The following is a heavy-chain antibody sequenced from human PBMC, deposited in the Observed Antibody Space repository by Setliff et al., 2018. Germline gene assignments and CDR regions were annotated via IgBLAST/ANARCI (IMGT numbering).Heavy chain of an antibody. V-gene: IGHV4-38-2*01. J-gene: IGHJ4*02. CDR1: GYSISSGYY. D-gene: IGHD3-10*01. Sequence: PSETLSLTCAVSGYSISSGYYWGWIRQPPGKGLEWIGSIYHSGSAYYNPSLKSRVTISVDTSKNQFSLKLTSVTAADTAVYYCATPGRRFGESIDYWGQGTLVTVSS. CDR3: ATPGRRFGESIDY. CDR2: IYHSGSA.